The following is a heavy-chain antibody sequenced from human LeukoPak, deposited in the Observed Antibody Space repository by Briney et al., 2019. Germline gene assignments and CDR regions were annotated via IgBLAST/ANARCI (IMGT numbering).Heavy chain of an antibody. CDR2: IIPIFGTA. Sequence: SVKVSCKASGGTFSSYAISWMRQAPGQGLEWMGGIIPIFGTANYAQKFQGRVTITADESMSTAYMELSSLRSEDTAVYYCAGNLGYCSSTSCYAGWFEPWGQGTLVTVSS. D-gene: IGHD2-2*01. V-gene: IGHV1-69*01. CDR3: AGNLGYCSSTSCYAGWFEP. CDR1: GGTFSSYA. J-gene: IGHJ5*02.